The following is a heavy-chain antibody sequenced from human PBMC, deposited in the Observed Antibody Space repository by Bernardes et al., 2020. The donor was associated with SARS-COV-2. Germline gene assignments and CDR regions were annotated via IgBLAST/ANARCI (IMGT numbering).Heavy chain of an antibody. CDR2: IYYSGST. V-gene: IGHV4-31*03. D-gene: IGHD6-13*01. Sequence: TLSLTCTVSGGSISSGGYYWSWIRQHPGKGLEWIGYIYYSGSTYYNPSLKSRVTISVDTSKNQFSLKLSSVTAADTAVYYCASRSTRIAAAGTDDAFDIWGQGTMVTVSS. CDR3: ASRSTRIAAAGTDDAFDI. J-gene: IGHJ3*02. CDR1: GGSISSGGYY.